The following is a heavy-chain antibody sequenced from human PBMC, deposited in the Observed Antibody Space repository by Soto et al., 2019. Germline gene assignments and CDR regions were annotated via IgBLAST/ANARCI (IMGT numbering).Heavy chain of an antibody. CDR1: GYTFTGYY. Sequence: ASVKVSCKASGYTFTGYYMHWVRQAPGQGLEWMGWINPNSGGTNYAQKFQGWVTMTRDTSISTAYMELSRLRSDDTAVYWGGGGGGGARWYYGMDVWGQGTTVTVSS. CDR2: INPNSGGT. D-gene: IGHD3-16*01. V-gene: IGHV1-2*04. J-gene: IGHJ6*02. CDR3: GGGGGGARWYYGMDV.